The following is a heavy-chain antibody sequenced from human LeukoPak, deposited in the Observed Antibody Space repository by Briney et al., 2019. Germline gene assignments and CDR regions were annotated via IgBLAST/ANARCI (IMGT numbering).Heavy chain of an antibody. CDR1: GGSISSYY. D-gene: IGHD6-13*01. V-gene: IGHV4-59*01. J-gene: IGHJ6*02. Sequence: SETLSLTCTVSGGSISSYYWSWLRQPPEKGLEWLGYIYYSGSTNYNPSLKTRVTISVNTPKNQFSLKLSSVTAADTAVYYCARDRLIAAAGSYYYYGMDVWGQGTTVTVSS. CDR2: IYYSGST. CDR3: ARDRLIAAAGSYYYYGMDV.